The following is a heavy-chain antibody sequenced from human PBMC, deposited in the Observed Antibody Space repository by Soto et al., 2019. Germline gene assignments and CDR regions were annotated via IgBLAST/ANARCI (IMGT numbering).Heavy chain of an antibody. J-gene: IGHJ4*02. D-gene: IGHD6-13*01. V-gene: IGHV3-33*01. CDR3: AGDQEIAAAGHAPGIDY. CDR1: GFTFSSYG. CDR2: IWYDGSNK. Sequence: GGSLRLSCAASGFTFSSYGMHWVRQAPGKGLEWVAVIWYDGSNKYYADSVKGRFTISRDNSKNTLYLQMNSPRAEDTAVYYCAGDQEIAAAGHAPGIDYWGQGTLVTVSS.